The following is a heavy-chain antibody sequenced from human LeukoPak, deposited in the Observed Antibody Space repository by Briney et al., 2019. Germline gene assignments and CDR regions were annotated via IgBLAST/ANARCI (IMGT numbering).Heavy chain of an antibody. D-gene: IGHD3-10*02. Sequence: GGSLRLSCAASGFTFSTYWMNWVRQAPGKGLEWVANINQYGSAKYYVDSVKGRFTISRDNAKNSLYLQMNSLRAEDTAVYYCAELGITMIGGVWGKGTAVTISS. V-gene: IGHV3-7*01. CDR2: INQYGSAK. CDR3: AELGITMIGGV. CDR1: GFTFSTYW. J-gene: IGHJ6*04.